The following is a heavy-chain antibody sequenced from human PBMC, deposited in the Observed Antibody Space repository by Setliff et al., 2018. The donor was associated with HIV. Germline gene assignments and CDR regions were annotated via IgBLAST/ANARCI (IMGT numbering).Heavy chain of an antibody. Sequence: ASVKVSCKASGYTFTTYAIHWVRQAPGQRLEWMGWINAGNGDTKYSQKFQGRFTITRDTSASTAYMGLSSLRSEDTAVYYCARIGRTPYYYYYMDVWGKGTTVTVSS. CDR3: ARIGRTPYYYYYMDV. CDR2: INAGNGDT. J-gene: IGHJ6*03. CDR1: GYTFTTYA. D-gene: IGHD2-15*01. V-gene: IGHV1-3*01.